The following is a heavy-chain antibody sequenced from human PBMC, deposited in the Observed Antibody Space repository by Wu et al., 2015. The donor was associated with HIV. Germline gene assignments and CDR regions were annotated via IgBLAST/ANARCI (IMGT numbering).Heavy chain of an antibody. CDR1: GGAFRSYA. CDR3: ARESSSYGIEGWFDP. Sequence: QVQLVQSGAEVKKPGSSVKVSCKASGGAFRSYAISWVRQAPGQGLEWMGGIIPILGTPNYAQNFQGRITITADESSSTASMELSSLRSEDTAVYYCARESSSYGIEGWFDPWGQGTLVTVSS. J-gene: IGHJ5*02. D-gene: IGHD5-18*01. V-gene: IGHV1-69*11. CDR2: IIPILGTP.